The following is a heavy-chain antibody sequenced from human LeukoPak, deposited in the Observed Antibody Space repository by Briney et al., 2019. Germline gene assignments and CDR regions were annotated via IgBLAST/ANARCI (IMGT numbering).Heavy chain of an antibody. V-gene: IGHV3-53*04. Sequence: GGSLRLSCVASGFTVSSNYMSWVRQAPGKGLEWVSVIYSASNTYYADYVKGRFTISRHNSENTLYLHMNSLRVEDTAVYFCARGGTPGYSSGRIDYWGQGTLVTVSS. CDR2: IYSASNT. CDR1: GFTVSSNY. CDR3: ARGGTPGYSSGRIDY. J-gene: IGHJ4*02. D-gene: IGHD6-19*01.